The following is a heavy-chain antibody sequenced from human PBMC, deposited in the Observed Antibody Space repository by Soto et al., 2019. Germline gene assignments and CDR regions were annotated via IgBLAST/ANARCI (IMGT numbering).Heavy chain of an antibody. D-gene: IGHD3-10*01. Sequence: GGSLRLSCAASGFTLSGYAMDWVRQAPGKGLEYVSGISGNGVDTYYANSVQGRFTISRDNSKNTLFLQMGSLRPDDTAVYYCAKRSGYYFDLWGQGTLVTVSS. J-gene: IGHJ4*02. CDR1: GFTLSGYA. CDR3: AKRSGYYFDL. CDR2: ISGNGVDT. V-gene: IGHV3-64*01.